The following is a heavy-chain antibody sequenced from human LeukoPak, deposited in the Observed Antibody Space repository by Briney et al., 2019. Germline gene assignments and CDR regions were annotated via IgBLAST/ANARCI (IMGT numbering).Heavy chain of an antibody. CDR2: IIPIFGTA. Sequence: GASVKVSCKASGGTFSSYAISWVRQAPGQGLEWMGGIIPIFGTANYAQKFQGRVTITADESTSTAYMELSSLRSEDTAVYCCATFDHYGGWFDPWGQGTLVTVSS. CDR1: GGTFSSYA. V-gene: IGHV1-69*13. CDR3: ATFDHYGGWFDP. J-gene: IGHJ5*02. D-gene: IGHD4-17*01.